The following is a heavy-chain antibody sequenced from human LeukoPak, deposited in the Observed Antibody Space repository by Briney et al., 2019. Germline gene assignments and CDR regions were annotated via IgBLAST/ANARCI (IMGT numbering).Heavy chain of an antibody. D-gene: IGHD3-10*01. CDR2: ISSSSSYI. V-gene: IGHV3-21*01. Sequence: GGSLRLSCAASGFTFSSYSMNWVRQAPGKGLEWVSSISSSSSYIYYADSVKGRFTISRDNAKNSLYLQMNSLRAEDTAVYYCARVVLLWFGEQAQIDWFDPWGQGTLVTVSS. J-gene: IGHJ5*02. CDR3: ARVVLLWFGEQAQIDWFDP. CDR1: GFTFSSYS.